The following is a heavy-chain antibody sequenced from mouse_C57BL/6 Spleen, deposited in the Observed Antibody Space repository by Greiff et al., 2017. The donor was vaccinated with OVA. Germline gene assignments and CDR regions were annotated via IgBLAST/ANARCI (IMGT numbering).Heavy chain of an antibody. D-gene: IGHD2-5*01. J-gene: IGHJ3*01. Sequence: VQLQQSGTVLARPGASVKMSCKTSGYTFTSYWMHWVKQRPGQGLEWIGAIYPGNSDTSYNQKFKGKAKLTAVTSASTAYMELSSLTNEDSAVYYCTRLTYSNYEFAYWGQGTLVTVSA. CDR2: IYPGNSDT. CDR1: GYTFTSYW. V-gene: IGHV1-5*01. CDR3: TRLTYSNYEFAY.